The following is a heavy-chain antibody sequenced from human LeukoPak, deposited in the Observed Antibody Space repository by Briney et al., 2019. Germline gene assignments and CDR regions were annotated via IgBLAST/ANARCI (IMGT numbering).Heavy chain of an antibody. CDR1: GYTFTSYD. J-gene: IGHJ5*02. Sequence: ASVKVSCKASGYTFTSYDINWVRQAPGQGLEWMGWMNPKSGNTGYAQKFQGRVTMTRNTSISTAYMELSSLRSEDTAVYYCARGGSYYYDSSGYFPWGQGTLVTVSS. CDR3: ARGGSYYYDSSGYFP. CDR2: MNPKSGNT. D-gene: IGHD3-22*01. V-gene: IGHV1-8*01.